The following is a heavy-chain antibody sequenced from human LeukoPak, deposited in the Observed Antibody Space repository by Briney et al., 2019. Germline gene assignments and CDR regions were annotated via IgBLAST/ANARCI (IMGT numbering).Heavy chain of an antibody. CDR1: GFTFEDYA. CDR3: AKHLDYIAEYFHQ. J-gene: IGHJ1*01. CDR2: ISWNSDSI. D-gene: IGHD4-11*01. Sequence: GGSLRLSCAVSGFTFEDYAMHWVRQTPGKGLEWVSGISWNSDSIVYADSVKGRFTISRDNGKKSLHLQMNSLRPEDTALYYCAKHLDYIAEYFHQWGQGTLVTVSS. V-gene: IGHV3-9*01.